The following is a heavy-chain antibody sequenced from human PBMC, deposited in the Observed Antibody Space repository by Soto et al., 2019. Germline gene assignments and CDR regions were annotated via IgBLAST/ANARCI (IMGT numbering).Heavy chain of an antibody. CDR3: ARCGIAAGDY. CDR1: GFTFSSYG. CDR2: IWYDGSNK. J-gene: IGHJ4*02. D-gene: IGHD6-13*01. Sequence: QVQLVESGGGVVQPGRSLRLSCAASGFTFSSYGMHWVRQAPGKGLEWVAVIWYDGSNKYYADSVKGRFTISRDNSKNTLYLQLNSPRAEVTAVYYCARCGIAAGDYWGQGTLVTVSS. V-gene: IGHV3-33*01.